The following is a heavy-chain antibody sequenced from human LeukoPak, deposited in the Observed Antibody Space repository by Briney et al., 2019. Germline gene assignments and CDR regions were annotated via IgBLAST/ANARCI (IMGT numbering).Heavy chain of an antibody. CDR3: ARPGLPHLLYDSSGYYPY. CDR1: GYTFTGYY. Sequence: ASVKVSCKASGYTFTGYYMHWVRQAPGQGLEWMGRINPNSGGTNYAQKSQGRVTITRDTSASTAYMELSSLRSEDTAVYYCARPGLPHLLYDSSGYYPYWGQGTLVTVSS. V-gene: IGHV1-2*06. J-gene: IGHJ4*02. D-gene: IGHD3-22*01. CDR2: INPNSGGT.